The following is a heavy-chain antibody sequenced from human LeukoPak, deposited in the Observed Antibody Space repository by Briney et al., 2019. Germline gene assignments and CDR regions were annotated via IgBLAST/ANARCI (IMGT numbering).Heavy chain of an antibody. CDR1: GFTFSNYA. CDR3: ALNGREVPSGAFDI. Sequence: GGSLRLSCAASGFTFSNYAMSWVRQAPGKGLEWVSAISGSGGSTYYADSVKGRFTISRDNSKNTLYLQMNSLRAEDTAVYYCALNGREVPSGAFDIWGQGTMVTVPS. D-gene: IGHD3-16*02. V-gene: IGHV3-23*01. CDR2: ISGSGGST. J-gene: IGHJ3*02.